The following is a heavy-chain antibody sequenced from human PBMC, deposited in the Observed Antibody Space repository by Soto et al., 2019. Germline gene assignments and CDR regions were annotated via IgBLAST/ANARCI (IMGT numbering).Heavy chain of an antibody. D-gene: IGHD3-16*01. CDR3: AKDSPYMDY. J-gene: IGHJ4*02. V-gene: IGHV3-30-3*01. Sequence: QVQLEESGGDVVQPGRSLRLSCATSGFTFSDYAIHWVRQSPGKGLEWVAVISHDGTTKFYADSVKGRFTISRDSSKNTVYLQMSSLRAEDTAMYYCAKDSPYMDYWGQGTLVTVSS. CDR1: GFTFSDYA. CDR2: ISHDGTTK.